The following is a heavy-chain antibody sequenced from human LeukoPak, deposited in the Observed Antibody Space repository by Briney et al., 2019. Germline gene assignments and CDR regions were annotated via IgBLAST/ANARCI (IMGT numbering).Heavy chain of an antibody. Sequence: ASVKVSCKASGYTFTGYYMHWVRQAPGQGLEWMGWINPNSGGTNYAQKFQGRGTMTRDTSISTAYMELSRLRSDDTAVYYCARHHYGDYGGGEYWGQGTLVTVSS. CDR3: ARHHYGDYGGGEY. CDR1: GYTFTGYY. V-gene: IGHV1-2*02. CDR2: INPNSGGT. D-gene: IGHD4-17*01. J-gene: IGHJ4*02.